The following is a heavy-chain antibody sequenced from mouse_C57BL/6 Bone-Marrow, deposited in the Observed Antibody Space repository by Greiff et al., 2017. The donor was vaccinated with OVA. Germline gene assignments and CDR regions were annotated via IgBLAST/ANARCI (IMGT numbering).Heavy chain of an antibody. CDR2: IRNKATGSTT. Sequence: EVMLVESGGGLVQPGGSLSLSCAASGFTFTDYYMSWVRQPPGTALEWLGFIRNKATGSTTEYSASVKGRFTISRDNSQSILYLRMKALRAEDSATYDCASRGGDLSYFDYWGQGTTLTVSS. D-gene: IGHD3-3*01. CDR1: GFTFTDYY. V-gene: IGHV7-3*01. J-gene: IGHJ2*01. CDR3: ASRGGDLSYFDY.